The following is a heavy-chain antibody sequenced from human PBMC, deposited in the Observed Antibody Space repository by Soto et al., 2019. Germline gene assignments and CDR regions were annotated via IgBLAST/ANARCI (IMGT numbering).Heavy chain of an antibody. CDR3: EKDIHSGRNHLGAEY. V-gene: IGHV3-30*18. CDR1: GFVFSNYG. D-gene: IGHD1-26*01. CDR2: ISNDGNDE. J-gene: IGHJ1*01. Sequence: QVQVVESGGGVVQPGRSLRLSCAASGFVFSNYGMHWVHQAPGKGLEWVAVISNDGNDEYYIDSVKGRFTISRDNSKNTLYLQMNTLNTEDTALYYCEKDIHSGRNHLGAEYWGQGTMVNVSS.